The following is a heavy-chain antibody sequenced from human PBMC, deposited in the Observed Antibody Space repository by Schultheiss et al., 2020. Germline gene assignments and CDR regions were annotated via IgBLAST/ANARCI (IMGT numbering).Heavy chain of an antibody. J-gene: IGHJ4*02. Sequence: GGSLRLSCEASGFTFDNFGMHWVRQAPGRGLEWVAVIRDDGLIKDYADSVKGRFTISRDNSKNTLNLQVNSVRDEDTAVYYCARDRRYNRNYGMVLDYWGPGTLVTVSS. CDR1: GFTFDNFG. V-gene: IGHV3-33*01. D-gene: IGHD4/OR15-4a*01. CDR2: IRDDGLIK. CDR3: ARDRRYNRNYGMVLDY.